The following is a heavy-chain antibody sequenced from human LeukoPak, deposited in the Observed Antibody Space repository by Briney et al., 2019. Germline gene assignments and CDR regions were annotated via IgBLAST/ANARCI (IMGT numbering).Heavy chain of an antibody. J-gene: IGHJ4*02. CDR2: ISNSSSYI. CDR3: ASPGELLRSIDY. CDR1: GFTFSSYS. D-gene: IGHD1-26*01. V-gene: IGHV3-21*01. Sequence: GGSLRLSCAASGFTFSSYSMNWVRQAPGKGLEWVSSISNSSSYIYYADSVKGRFTISRDNAKNSLYLQMNSLRAEDTAVYYCASPGELLRSIDYWGQGTLVTVSS.